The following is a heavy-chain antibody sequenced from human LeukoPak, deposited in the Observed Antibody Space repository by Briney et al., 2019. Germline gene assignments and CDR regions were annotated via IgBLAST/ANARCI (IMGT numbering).Heavy chain of an antibody. CDR2: ISYDGSNK. V-gene: IGHV3-30-3*01. J-gene: IGHJ4*02. Sequence: PGGSLRLSCAASGFTFSSYAMHWVRQAPGKGLEWVAVISYDGSNKYYADSVKGRFTISRDNSKNTLYLQMNSLRAEDTAVYYCARLGHYGGNGSLGGGWGQGTLVTVSS. D-gene: IGHD4-23*01. CDR1: GFTFSSYA. CDR3: ARLGHYGGNGSLGGG.